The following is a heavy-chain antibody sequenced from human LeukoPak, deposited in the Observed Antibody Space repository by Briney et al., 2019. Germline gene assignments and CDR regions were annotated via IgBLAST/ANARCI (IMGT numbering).Heavy chain of an antibody. CDR2: FDPEDGET. CDR3: ATDGHSSGWHPPVRPVGAFDI. CDR1: GYTLTELS. D-gene: IGHD6-19*01. J-gene: IGHJ3*02. Sequence: ASVKVSCKVSGYTLTELSMHWVRQAPGKGLEWMGGFDPEDGETIYAQKFQGRVTMTEDTSTDTAYMELSSLRSEDTAVYYCATDGHSSGWHPPVRPVGAFDIWGQGTMVTVSS. V-gene: IGHV1-24*01.